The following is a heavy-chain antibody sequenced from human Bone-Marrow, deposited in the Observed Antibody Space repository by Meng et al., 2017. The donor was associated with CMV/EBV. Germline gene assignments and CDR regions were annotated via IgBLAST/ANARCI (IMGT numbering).Heavy chain of an antibody. CDR1: GGSFSGYY. Sequence: GSLRLSCAVYGGSFSGYYWSWIRQPPGKGLEWIGEINHSGSTNYNPSLKSRVTISVDTSKNQFSLKLSSVTAADTAVYYCALDYSNYRYFDLCGRGTLVTVSS. D-gene: IGHD4-11*01. CDR3: ALDYSNYRYFDL. J-gene: IGHJ2*01. V-gene: IGHV4-34*01. CDR2: INHSGST.